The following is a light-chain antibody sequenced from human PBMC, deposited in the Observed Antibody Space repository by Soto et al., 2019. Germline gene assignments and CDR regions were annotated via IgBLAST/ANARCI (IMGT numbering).Light chain of an antibody. J-gene: IGLJ1*01. CDR1: DYNIGSNY. V-gene: IGLV1-47*01. Sequence: QSVLTQPPSASGTPGQRVTISCSGTDYNIGSNYVYWYQQLPGTAPRLLIYRNNQRPSGVPDRFSGSKSGTSASLAISGLRPEDEADYYCAGWDDGLSGYVFGTGTKVTVL. CDR3: AGWDDGLSGYV. CDR2: RNN.